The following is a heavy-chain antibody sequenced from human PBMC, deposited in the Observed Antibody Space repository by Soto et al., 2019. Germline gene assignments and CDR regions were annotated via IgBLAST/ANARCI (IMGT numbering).Heavy chain of an antibody. D-gene: IGHD3-22*01. CDR1: GYPFTHYG. CDR3: ARDQSFDRSYYYGIDV. V-gene: IGHV1-18*01. Sequence: ASVKVSCKSSGYPFTHYGITCVRQAPRLGLEWMGWISPFNGNTNYAQTLQGRVTLTTDTSTSTVYMELRSLRSDDTAVYYCARDQSFDRSYYYGIDVWGQGTTVTVS. J-gene: IGHJ6*02. CDR2: ISPFNGNT.